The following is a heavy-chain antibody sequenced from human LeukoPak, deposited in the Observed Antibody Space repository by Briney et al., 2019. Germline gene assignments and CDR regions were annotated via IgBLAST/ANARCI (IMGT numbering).Heavy chain of an antibody. Sequence: GGSLRLSCAASGFTFSSYSMNWVRQAPGRGLEWVSYISSSRSTIYYADSVKGRFTISRDNAKNSLYLQMNSLRAEDTAVYYCARDRIQLWLRPNTGDDYWGQGTLVTVSS. J-gene: IGHJ4*02. D-gene: IGHD5-18*01. V-gene: IGHV3-48*01. CDR1: GFTFSSYS. CDR3: ARDRIQLWLRPNTGDDY. CDR2: ISSSRSTI.